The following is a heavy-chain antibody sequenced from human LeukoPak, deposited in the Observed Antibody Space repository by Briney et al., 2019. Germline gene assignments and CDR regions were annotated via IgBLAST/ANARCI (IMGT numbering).Heavy chain of an antibody. J-gene: IGHJ4*02. V-gene: IGHV4-39*07. CDR3: AREANDQDEGDDIAVAPGV. CDR2: IYYSGST. Sequence: PSETLSLTCTVSGGSISSSSYYWGWIRQPPGKGLEWIGSIYYSGSTYYDPSLKSRVTISVDTSKNQFSLELSSVTAADTAVYYCAREANDQDEGDDIAVAPGVWGQGTLVTVSS. D-gene: IGHD6-19*01. CDR1: GGSISSSSYY.